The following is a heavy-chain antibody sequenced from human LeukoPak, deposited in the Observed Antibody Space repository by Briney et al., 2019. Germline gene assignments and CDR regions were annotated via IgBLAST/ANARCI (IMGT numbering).Heavy chain of an antibody. V-gene: IGHV3-30*02. CDR2: IRYDGSNK. CDR1: GFTFSSYG. CDR3: AKAFGRAAAAPRSYYYYMDV. Sequence: GGSLRLSCAASGFTFSSYGMHWVRQAPGKGLEWVAFIRYDGSNKYYADSVKGRFTISRDNSKNTLYLQMNSLRAEDTAVYYCAKAFGRAAAAPRSYYYYMDVWGKGTTVTISS. D-gene: IGHD6-13*01. J-gene: IGHJ6*03.